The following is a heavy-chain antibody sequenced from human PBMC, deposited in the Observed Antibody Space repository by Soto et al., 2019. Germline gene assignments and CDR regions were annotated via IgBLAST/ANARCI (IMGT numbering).Heavy chain of an antibody. J-gene: IGHJ5*02. D-gene: IGHD3-9*01. Sequence: SETLSLTCTVSGGSIISNIYYWGWIRQPPGKGLEWIGTIHSGGTTYYNPSLKSRVTISVDTSKRQFSLNLRSVTAADTAVFYCARPLAAGDYNYFDPWDQGTLVTVSS. CDR2: IHSGGTT. V-gene: IGHV4-39*01. CDR1: GGSIISNIYY. CDR3: ARPLAAGDYNYFDP.